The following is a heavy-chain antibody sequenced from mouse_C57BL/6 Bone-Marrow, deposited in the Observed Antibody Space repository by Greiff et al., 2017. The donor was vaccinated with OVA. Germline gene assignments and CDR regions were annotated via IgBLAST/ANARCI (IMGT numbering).Heavy chain of an antibody. CDR3: AGLLDWYFDV. J-gene: IGHJ1*03. CDR2: IYPRSGNT. Sequence: LVESGAELARPGASVKLSCKASGYTFTSYGISWVKQRTGQGLEWIGEIYPRSGNTYYNEKFKGKATLTADKSSSTAYMELRSLTSEDSAVYFCAGLLDWYFDVWGTGTTVTVSS. CDR1: GYTFTSYG. D-gene: IGHD1-1*01. V-gene: IGHV1-81*01.